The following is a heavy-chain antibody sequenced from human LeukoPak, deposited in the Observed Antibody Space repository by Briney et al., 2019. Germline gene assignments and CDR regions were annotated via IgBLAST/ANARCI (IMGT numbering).Heavy chain of an antibody. J-gene: IGHJ4*02. CDR1: GFTFSSYA. V-gene: IGHV3-23*01. CDR2: ISGSGGST. D-gene: IGHD2-2*01. Sequence: PGGSLRLSCAASGFTFSSYAMSWVRQAPGKGLEWVSAISGSGGSTYHADSVKGRFTISRDNSKNTLYLQMNSLRAEDTAVYYCAKADIYCSSTSCLYFDYWGQGTLVTVSS. CDR3: AKADIYCSSTSCLYFDY.